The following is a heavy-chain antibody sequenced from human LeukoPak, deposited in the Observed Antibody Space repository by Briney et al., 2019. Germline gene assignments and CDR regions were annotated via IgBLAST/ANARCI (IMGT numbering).Heavy chain of an antibody. V-gene: IGHV3-53*01. Sequence: GGSLRLSCAASGFTVSSNYMSWVRQAPGKGLEWVSGIYAGGNTYYADSVKGRFTISRDNSKNTLYLQMSSLRAEDTAVYYCARADGSGSYFGLPFDYWGQGTLVTVSS. CDR1: GFTVSSNY. CDR3: ARADGSGSYFGLPFDY. D-gene: IGHD3-10*01. CDR2: IYAGGNT. J-gene: IGHJ4*02.